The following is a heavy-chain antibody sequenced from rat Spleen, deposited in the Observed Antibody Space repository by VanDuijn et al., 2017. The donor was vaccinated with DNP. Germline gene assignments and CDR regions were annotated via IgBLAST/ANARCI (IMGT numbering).Heavy chain of an antibody. Sequence: QVQLEESGPGLMQPSETLSLTCTVSGFSLAVNGVGWVRQPLGKGLVWLGTIWTGGSTNYNSAVHSRLSISRDTSKSQVFLKMNSLQPEDTGTYYCARHSPRRVWGNFDFWGPGTMVTVSS. J-gene: IGHJ1*01. D-gene: IGHD1-11*01. CDR1: GFSLAVNG. CDR2: IWTGGST. V-gene: IGHV2-72*01. CDR3: ARHSPRRVWGNFDF.